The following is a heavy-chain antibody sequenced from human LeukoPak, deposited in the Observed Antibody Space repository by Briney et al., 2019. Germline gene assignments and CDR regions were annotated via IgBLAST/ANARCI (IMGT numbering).Heavy chain of an antibody. CDR1: GFTFSSYA. CDR2: ISGSGGST. J-gene: IGHJ3*02. CDR3: AKESRYTYDAFDI. D-gene: IGHD5-24*01. V-gene: IGHV3-23*01. Sequence: TGGSLRLSCAASGFTFSSYAMSWVCQAPGKGLEWVSAISGSGGSTYYADSVKGRFTISRDNSKNTLYLQMNSLRAEDTAVYYCAKESRYTYDAFDIWGQGTMVTVSS.